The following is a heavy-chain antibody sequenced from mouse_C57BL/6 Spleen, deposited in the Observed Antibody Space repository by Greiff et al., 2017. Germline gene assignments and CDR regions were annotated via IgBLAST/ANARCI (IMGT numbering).Heavy chain of an antibody. J-gene: IGHJ2*01. CDR3: ERKRGGYYFDY. V-gene: IGHV1-55*01. CDR2: IYPGGGST. Sequence: QVQLQQPGAELVKPGASVKMSCTASGYTFTSYWITWVKQRPGQGLEWIGDIYPGGGSTNYTEKFKSQATLTVDTSSSTAYLQLSTLTSEDSAVYYCERKRGGYYFDYWGQGTTLTVSS. CDR1: GYTFTSYW.